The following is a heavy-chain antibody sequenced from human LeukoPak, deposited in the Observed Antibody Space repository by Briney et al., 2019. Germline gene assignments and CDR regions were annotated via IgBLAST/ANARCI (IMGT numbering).Heavy chain of an antibody. CDR1: GGSISSGGYY. Sequence: TLSLTCTVSGGSISSGGYYWSWIRQPPGKGLEWIGYIYHSGNTYYNPSLKSRVTISVDRSKNQFSLKLSSVTAADTAVYYCARTISSTNDAFDIWGQGTMVTVSS. J-gene: IGHJ3*02. D-gene: IGHD5-24*01. CDR3: ARTISSTNDAFDI. V-gene: IGHV4-30-2*01. CDR2: IYHSGNT.